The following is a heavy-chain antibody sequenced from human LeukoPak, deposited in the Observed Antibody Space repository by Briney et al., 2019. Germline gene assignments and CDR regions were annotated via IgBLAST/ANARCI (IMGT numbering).Heavy chain of an antibody. V-gene: IGHV3-15*01. CDR2: IKSKTDGGTT. CDR1: GFTFSNAW. Sequence: GGSLRLSCAASGFTFSNAWMSWVRQAPGKGLEWVGRIKSKTDGGTTDYAASVKGRFTISRDDSKNTLYLQMNSLKTEDTAVYYCTTVGYYDSSGYHDYWGQGTLVTVSS. CDR3: TTVGYYDSSGYHDY. J-gene: IGHJ4*02. D-gene: IGHD3-22*01.